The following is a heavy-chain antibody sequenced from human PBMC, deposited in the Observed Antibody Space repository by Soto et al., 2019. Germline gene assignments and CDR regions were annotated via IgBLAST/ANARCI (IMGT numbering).Heavy chain of an antibody. J-gene: IGHJ4*02. Sequence: QVQLVESGGGVVQPGRSLRLSCAASGFTFSSYAMHWVRQAPGTGLEWVAVISYDGSNKYYADSVKGRFTISRDNAKNTLYLQRNSLRAEDTAVYYCARDGSGYLDYWGQGTLVTVSS. CDR1: GFTFSSYA. V-gene: IGHV3-30-3*01. CDR3: ARDGSGYLDY. CDR2: ISYDGSNK. D-gene: IGHD2-15*01.